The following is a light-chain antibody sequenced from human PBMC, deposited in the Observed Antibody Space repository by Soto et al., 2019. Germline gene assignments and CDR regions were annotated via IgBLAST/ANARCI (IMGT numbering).Light chain of an antibody. J-gene: IGLJ3*02. CDR2: EVV. V-gene: IGLV2-8*01. CDR3: AAWDDSLNGNWV. Sequence: QSALTQPPSASGSPGQSVTISCTGTKNDIGVYDFVSWYQHHPGKAPRLIIYEVVQRPSGVPDRFSGSKSGTSASLAISGLQSEDEADYYCAAWDDSLNGNWVFGGGTKVTVL. CDR1: KNDIGVYDF.